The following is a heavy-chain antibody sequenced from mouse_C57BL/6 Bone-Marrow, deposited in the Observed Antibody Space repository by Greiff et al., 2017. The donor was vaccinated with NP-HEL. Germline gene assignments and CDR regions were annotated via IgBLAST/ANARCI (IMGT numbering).Heavy chain of an antibody. CDR3: AITGKGFAY. D-gene: IGHD4-1*01. J-gene: IGHJ3*01. V-gene: IGHV1-82*01. CDR1: GYAFSSSW. Sequence: QVQLQQSGPELVKPGASVKLSCKASGYAFSSSWMNWVKQRPGKGLEWIGRIYTGDGDTNYNGKFKGKATLTADKSSSTAYMQLSSLTSEDSAVYFSAITGKGFAYWGQGTLVTVSA. CDR2: IYTGDGDT.